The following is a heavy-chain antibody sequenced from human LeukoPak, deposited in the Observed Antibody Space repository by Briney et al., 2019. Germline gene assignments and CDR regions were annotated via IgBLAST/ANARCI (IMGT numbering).Heavy chain of an antibody. CDR1: GYTFTSYG. J-gene: IGHJ4*02. V-gene: IGHV1-18*01. CDR3: ARARIGPLDY. Sequence: ASVKVSCKASGYTFTSYGISWVRQAPGQGLEWMGWISAYNGNTNYAQKLQGRVTMTTDTSTSKAYMERRSLRSDDTAVYSWARARIGPLDYWGQGTLVTVSS. CDR2: ISAYNGNT. D-gene: IGHD1-14*01.